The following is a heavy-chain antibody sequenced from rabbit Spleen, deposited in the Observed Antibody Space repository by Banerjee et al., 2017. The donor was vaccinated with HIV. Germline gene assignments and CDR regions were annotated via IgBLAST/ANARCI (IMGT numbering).Heavy chain of an antibody. CDR1: GFSFSSSYW. D-gene: IGHD1-1*01. J-gene: IGHJ6*01. CDR2: IYGGSSGSS. V-gene: IGHV1S40*01. CDR3: ARDTSSSFSSYGMDL. Sequence: QSLEESGGDLVKPGASLTLTCTASGFSFSSSYWICWVRQAPGKGLEWIACIYGGSSGSSYYASWAKGRFTVSKTSSTTVTLQMTSLTAADTATYFCARDTSSSFSSYGMDLWGPGTLVTVS.